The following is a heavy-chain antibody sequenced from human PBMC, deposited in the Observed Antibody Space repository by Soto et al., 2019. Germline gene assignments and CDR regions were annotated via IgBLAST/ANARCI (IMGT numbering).Heavy chain of an antibody. CDR2: IIPIFGTA. CDR3: ARLHSHGTYGMDV. CDR1: GGSFTYT. Sequence: SSLKFSFKAAGGSFTYTLSWLRQAPGQGLEWIGGIIPIFGTANYAQKFQGRVTITADESTKTAYMELSTLRSEDTAVYYCARLHSHGTYGMDVWGQGTTVTVSS. V-gene: IGHV1-69*13. D-gene: IGHD5-18*01. J-gene: IGHJ6*02.